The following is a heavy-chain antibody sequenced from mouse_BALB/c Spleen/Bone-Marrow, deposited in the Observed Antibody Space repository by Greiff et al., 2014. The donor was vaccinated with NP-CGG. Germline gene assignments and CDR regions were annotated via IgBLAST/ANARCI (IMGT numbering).Heavy chain of an antibody. V-gene: IGHV5-9-2*01. CDR3: ARHDYDWFAY. CDR1: GFNFSSYG. CDR2: ISGGGSYT. Sequence: EVMLVESGGGLVKPGGSLKLSCAASGFNFSSYGMSWVRQTPEKRLEWVANISGGGSYTYFPDSVKGRITISRDNAKNNLYLQMSSLRSEDTALYYCARHDYDWFAYWGQGTLVTVSA. D-gene: IGHD2-4*01. J-gene: IGHJ3*01.